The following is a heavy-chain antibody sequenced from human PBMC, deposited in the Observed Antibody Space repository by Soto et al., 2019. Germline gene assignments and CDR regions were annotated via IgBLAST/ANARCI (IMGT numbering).Heavy chain of an antibody. V-gene: IGHV3-23*01. CDR1: GFTFSSYA. CDR3: AKEAWVYYDSWGAFDI. Sequence: EVQLLESGGGLVQPGGSLRLSCAASGFTFSSYAMSWVRQAPGKGLEWVSAISGSGGSTYYADSVKGRFTISRDNSKNTLYLQMNSLRAEDTAVYYCAKEAWVYYDSWGAFDIWGQGTMVTVSS. D-gene: IGHD3-22*01. J-gene: IGHJ3*02. CDR2: ISGSGGST.